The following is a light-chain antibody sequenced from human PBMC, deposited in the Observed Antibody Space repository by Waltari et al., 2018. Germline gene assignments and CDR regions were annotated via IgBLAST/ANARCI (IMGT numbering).Light chain of an antibody. Sequence: DIVMTQSPDSLAVSLGERATINCKSSQSVFYSSTNKNNLAWYHQKPGQPPKLLIYWASTRESGVPDRFSGSGSGTDFTLTIGSLQAEDVAVYYCQQYYSTPWTFGQGTKVEIK. CDR2: WAS. CDR3: QQYYSTPWT. V-gene: IGKV4-1*01. CDR1: QSVFYSSTNKNN. J-gene: IGKJ1*01.